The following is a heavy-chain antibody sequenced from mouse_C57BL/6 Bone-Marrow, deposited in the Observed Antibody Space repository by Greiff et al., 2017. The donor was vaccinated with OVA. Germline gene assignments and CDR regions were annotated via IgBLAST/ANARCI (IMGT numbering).Heavy chain of an antibody. CDR2: GQGLEWIG. V-gene: IGHV1-87*01. Sequence: QVQLQQSGPELARPWASVKISCQAFYTFSRRVHFAIRDTNYWMQWVKQRPGQGLEWIGAIYPGNGDTSYIQKFKCKATLTADNSSSTAYMQLSSLTSGNSAVNYCELQRGLRYFDVWGTETTVTVSS. CDR1: YTFSRRVH. D-gene: IGHD2-1*01. J-gene: IGHJ1*03. CDR3: SGNSAVNYCELQRGLRYFDV.